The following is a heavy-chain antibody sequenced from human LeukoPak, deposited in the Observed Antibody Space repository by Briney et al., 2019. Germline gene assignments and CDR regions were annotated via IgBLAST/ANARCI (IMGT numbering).Heavy chain of an antibody. D-gene: IGHD6-25*01. Sequence: GESLKISCEGSGFTFAMYWIGWVRQMPGKGLECMGIIYPGNSETRYSPSFQGHVTISVDKSLRVTYLQWSSLKASDSAMYYCVLRASSGGSGDWFDPCGQGTLVTVSS. V-gene: IGHV5-51*01. CDR1: GFTFAMYW. J-gene: IGHJ5*02. CDR2: IYPGNSET. CDR3: VLRASSGGSGDWFDP.